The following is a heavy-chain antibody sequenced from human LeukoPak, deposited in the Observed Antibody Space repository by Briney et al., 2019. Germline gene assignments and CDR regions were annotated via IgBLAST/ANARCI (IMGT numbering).Heavy chain of an antibody. D-gene: IGHD3-16*02. Sequence: PSETLSLTCTVSGGSVSSYYWSWIRQPPGKGLEWIGYIYYSGSTNYNPSLKSRVTISVDTSKNQFSLKLSSVTAADTAVYYCARVRDYVWGSYRLPLPTPFDYWGQGTLVTVSS. CDR2: IYYSGST. CDR1: GGSVSSYY. V-gene: IGHV4-59*02. J-gene: IGHJ4*02. CDR3: ARVRDYVWGSYRLPLPTPFDY.